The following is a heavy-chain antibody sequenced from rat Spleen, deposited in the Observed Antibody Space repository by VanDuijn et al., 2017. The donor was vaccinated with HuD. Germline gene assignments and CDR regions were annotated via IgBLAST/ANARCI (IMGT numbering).Heavy chain of an antibody. CDR2: ISETGGSI. D-gene: IGHD1-1*01. CDR1: GFTFNNYW. Sequence: EVQLVESGGGLVQPGRSLKLSCVASGFTFNNYWMTWIRQAPGKGLEWVASISETGGSIYYPDSVKGRFTISRDNAQNTLYLQMDSLRSEDTATYYCARQGTRWYYFDYWGQGVMVTVSS. CDR3: ARQGTRWYYFDY. J-gene: IGHJ2*01. V-gene: IGHV5-31*01.